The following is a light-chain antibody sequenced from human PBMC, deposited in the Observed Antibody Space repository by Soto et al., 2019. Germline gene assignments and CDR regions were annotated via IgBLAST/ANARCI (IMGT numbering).Light chain of an antibody. J-gene: IGKJ1*01. Sequence: EVVMTQSPATLSVSPGERATLSCRASQSVATNLAWYHQRPGQAPRLLIYGASKRAIGLPARFSGSGSGTEFTLTITSLQSEDFAVYYCQQYNKWPQTFGQGTKVDIK. CDR1: QSVATN. CDR2: GAS. CDR3: QQYNKWPQT. V-gene: IGKV3-15*01.